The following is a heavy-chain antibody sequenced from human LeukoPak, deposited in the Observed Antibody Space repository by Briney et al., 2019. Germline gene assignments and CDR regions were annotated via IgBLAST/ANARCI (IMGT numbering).Heavy chain of an antibody. Sequence: PGGSLRLSCATSGFTFSTYTMIWVRQAPGKGLEWVSSIPSSTSYIYYADSVRGRFTISRDNSKNTLYLQMNSLRAEDTAMYYCARDSRQLLWFHGEHIWGQGTLVTVSS. CDR3: ARDSRQLLWFHGEHI. D-gene: IGHD3-10*01. CDR1: GFTFSTYT. J-gene: IGHJ4*02. CDR2: IPSSTSYI. V-gene: IGHV3-21*04.